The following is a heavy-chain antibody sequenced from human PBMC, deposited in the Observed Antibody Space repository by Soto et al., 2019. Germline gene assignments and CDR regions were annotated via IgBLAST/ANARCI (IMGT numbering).Heavy chain of an antibody. CDR3: AGKNCSGGSCYSGAFDY. Sequence: EVQLVESGGGLVQPGGSLRLSCAASGFTVSSNYMSWVRQAPGKGLEWVSVIDSGGSTYYADSVKGRFTISRDHSKNTLYLQMTSLRAEDTAVYYCAGKNCSGGSCYSGAFDYWGQGTLVTVSS. D-gene: IGHD2-15*01. CDR1: GFTVSSNY. J-gene: IGHJ4*02. V-gene: IGHV3-66*01. CDR2: IDSGGST.